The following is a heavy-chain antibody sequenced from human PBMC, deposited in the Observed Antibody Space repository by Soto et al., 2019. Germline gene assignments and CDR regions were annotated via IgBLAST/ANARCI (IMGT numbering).Heavy chain of an antibody. CDR1: GYRFSNYD. V-gene: IGHV1-8*01. D-gene: IGHD6-19*01. J-gene: IGHJ5*01. CDR2: VNPNRANT. Sequence: QVQLVQSGAEVKKPGASVKVSCKASGYRFSNYDMNWVRQAPGQGLEWMGWVNPNRANTGYAQKFRGRLTLTTNTSITTAYMELSRLTSEDTPVYSSATSHGCPLKWFDSWGQGTLVTVSS. CDR3: ATSHGCPLKWFDS.